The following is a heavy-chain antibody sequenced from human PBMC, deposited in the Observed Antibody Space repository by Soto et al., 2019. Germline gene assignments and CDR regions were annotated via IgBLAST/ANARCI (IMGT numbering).Heavy chain of an antibody. D-gene: IGHD3-22*01. CDR2: IYWADDK. CDR1: GFSLSTSGVG. J-gene: IGHJ4*02. Sequence: QITLKESGPTLVKPTQTLTLTCTFSGFSLSTSGVGVGWIRQPPGTALEWLALIYWADDKRYSPSLKSRLTITKDTSKNQVVLTMTNMDPVDTATYYCAHSRDSSGYYNDPFDYWGQGTLVAVSS. V-gene: IGHV2-5*02. CDR3: AHSRDSSGYYNDPFDY.